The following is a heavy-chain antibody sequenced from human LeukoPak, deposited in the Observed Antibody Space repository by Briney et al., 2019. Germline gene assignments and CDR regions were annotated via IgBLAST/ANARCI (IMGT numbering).Heavy chain of an antibody. D-gene: IGHD3-3*01. CDR2: ISGSGGST. Sequence: GGSLRLSCAASGFTFSSYAMSWVRQAPGKGLEWVSAISGSGGSTYYADSVKGRFTISRDNSKNTLYLQMNSLRAEDTAVYYCAKDSLYYDFSPNWFDPWGQGTLVTVSS. CDR3: AKDSLYYDFSPNWFDP. J-gene: IGHJ5*02. CDR1: GFTFSSYA. V-gene: IGHV3-23*01.